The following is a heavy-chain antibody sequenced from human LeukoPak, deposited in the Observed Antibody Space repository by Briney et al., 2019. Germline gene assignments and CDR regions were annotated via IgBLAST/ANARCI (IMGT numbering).Heavy chain of an antibody. CDR1: GGSFSGYY. CDR2: INHSGST. J-gene: IGHJ2*01. V-gene: IGHV4-34*01. D-gene: IGHD3-3*01. Sequence: SETLSLTCAVYGGSFSGYYWSWIRQPPGKGLEWIGEINHSGSTNYNPSLKSRVTISVDTSKNQFSLKLSSVTAADTAVYYCSRDPAPSFPNFFCSEPDWYFDLWGRGTLVTVSS. CDR3: SRDPAPSFPNFFCSEPDWYFDL.